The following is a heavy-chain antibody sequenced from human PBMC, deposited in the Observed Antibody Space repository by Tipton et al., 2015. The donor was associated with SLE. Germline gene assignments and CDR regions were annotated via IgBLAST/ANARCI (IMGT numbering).Heavy chain of an antibody. V-gene: IGHV4-4*09. D-gene: IGHD2-2*01. CDR1: GGSISSHY. Sequence: TLSLTCTVSGGSISSHYWSWIRQPAGRGLAWIGYIYTSGSTNYNPSLKSRVTISVDTSKNQFSLKLSSVTAADTAVYYCAGRGCSSTSCHGPWGQGTLVTVSS. J-gene: IGHJ5*02. CDR3: AGRGCSSTSCHGP. CDR2: IYTSGST.